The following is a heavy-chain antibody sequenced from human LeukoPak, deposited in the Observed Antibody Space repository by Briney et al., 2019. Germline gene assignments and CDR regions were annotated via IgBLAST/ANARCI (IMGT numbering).Heavy chain of an antibody. V-gene: IGHV3-9*01. CDR1: GFTFDDYA. J-gene: IGHJ5*02. CDR2: ISWNSGSI. CDR3: ARGGDYDILTGPYNWFDP. D-gene: IGHD3-9*01. Sequence: GGSLRLSCAASGFTFDDYAMHWVRQAPGKGLEWVSGISWNSGSIGYADSVKGRFTISRDNAKNSLYLQMNSQRAEDTALYYCARGGDYDILTGPYNWFDPWGQGTLVTVSS.